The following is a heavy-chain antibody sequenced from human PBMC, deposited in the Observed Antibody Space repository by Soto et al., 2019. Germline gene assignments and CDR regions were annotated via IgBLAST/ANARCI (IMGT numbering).Heavy chain of an antibody. CDR3: AKDPVSSSSDDY. CDR2: ISGSGGST. D-gene: IGHD6-6*01. V-gene: IGHV3-23*01. CDR1: GFTFSSYA. J-gene: IGHJ4*02. Sequence: GESLKISCAASGFTFSSYAMSWVRQAPGKGLEWVSAISGSGGSTYYADSVKGRFTISRDNSKNTLYLQMNSLRAEDTAVYYCAKDPVSSSSDDYWGQGTLVTVSS.